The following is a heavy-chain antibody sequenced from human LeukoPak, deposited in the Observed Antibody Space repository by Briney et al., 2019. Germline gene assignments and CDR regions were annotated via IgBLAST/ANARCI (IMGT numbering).Heavy chain of an antibody. CDR1: GGSISSSSYY. CDR2: IYYSGST. J-gene: IGHJ5*02. D-gene: IGHD6-13*01. V-gene: IGHV4-39*01. Sequence: SETLSLTCTVSGGSISSSSYYWGWIRQPPGKGLAWIGSIYYSGSTYYNPSLKSRVTISVDTSKNQFSLKLSSVTAADTAVYYCARHVYSSSWYRWFDPWGQGTLVTVSS. CDR3: ARHVYSSSWYRWFDP.